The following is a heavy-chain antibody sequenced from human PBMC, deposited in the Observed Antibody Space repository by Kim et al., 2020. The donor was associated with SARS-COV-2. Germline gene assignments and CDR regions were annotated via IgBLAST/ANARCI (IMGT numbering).Heavy chain of an antibody. Sequence: VKGRFTISRDDSKNTLYLQMNSLKTEDTAVYYCTTVGRDSGYDFDNWFDPWGQGTLVTVSS. V-gene: IGHV3-15*01. D-gene: IGHD5-12*01. CDR3: TTVGRDSGYDFDNWFDP. J-gene: IGHJ5*02.